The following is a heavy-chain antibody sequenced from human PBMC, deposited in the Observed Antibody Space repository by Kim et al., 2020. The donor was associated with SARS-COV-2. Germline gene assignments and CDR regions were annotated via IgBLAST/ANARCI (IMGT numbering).Heavy chain of an antibody. CDR2: ISWNSGSI. CDR1: GFTFNDYA. Sequence: GGSLRLSCAASGFTFNDYAMHWVRQAPGKGLEWVSGISWNSGSIGYADSVKGRFTISRDNAKNSLYLQMNSLRAEDTALYYCAKDTHTLLPAAQNNYYYYGKDVWGQGATVTVSS. CDR3: AKDTHTLLPAAQNNYYYYGKDV. J-gene: IGHJ6*02. D-gene: IGHD2-2*01. V-gene: IGHV3-9*01.